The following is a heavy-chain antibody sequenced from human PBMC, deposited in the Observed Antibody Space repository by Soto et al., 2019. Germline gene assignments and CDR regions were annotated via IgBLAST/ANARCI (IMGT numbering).Heavy chain of an antibody. CDR2: IYYSGST. CDR1: GGSISSGDYY. J-gene: IGHJ6*02. CDR3: ARDSRYSSSWDQYYSYGMDV. Sequence: SETLSLTCTVSGGSISSGDYYWSWIRQPPGKGLEWIGYIYYSGSTYYNPSLKSRVTISVDTSKNQFSLKLSSVTAADTAVYYCARDSRYSSSWDQYYSYGMDVWGQGTTVTVSS. D-gene: IGHD6-13*01. V-gene: IGHV4-30-4*01.